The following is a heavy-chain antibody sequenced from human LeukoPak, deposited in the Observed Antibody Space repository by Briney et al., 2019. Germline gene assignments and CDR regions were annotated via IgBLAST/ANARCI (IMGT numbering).Heavy chain of an antibody. D-gene: IGHD6-19*01. CDR3: VKDIAAVAGTGLEY. CDR2: ISWNSGII. J-gene: IGHJ4*02. Sequence: PGGSLRLSCAASGFTFDDYAMNWVRQAPGKGLEWVSGISWNSGIIGYADSMKGRFTISRDNAKNSLYLQMNSLRAEDTALYYCVKDIAAVAGTGLEYWGQGTLVTVSS. V-gene: IGHV3-9*01. CDR1: GFTFDDYA.